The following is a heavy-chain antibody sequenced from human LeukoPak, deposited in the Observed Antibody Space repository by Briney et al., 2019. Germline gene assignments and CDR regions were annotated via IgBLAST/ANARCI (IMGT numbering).Heavy chain of an antibody. CDR2: IYSGGST. CDR1: GFTVSSKY. Sequence: GGSLRLSCAASGFTVSSKYMSWVRQAPGKGLEWVSVIYSGGSTYYADSVKGRFTISRDNSKNTLYLQMNSLRAEDTAVYSCAREGPGYSYDYWGQGTLVTVSS. J-gene: IGHJ4*02. V-gene: IGHV3-66*01. CDR3: AREGPGYSYDY. D-gene: IGHD5-18*01.